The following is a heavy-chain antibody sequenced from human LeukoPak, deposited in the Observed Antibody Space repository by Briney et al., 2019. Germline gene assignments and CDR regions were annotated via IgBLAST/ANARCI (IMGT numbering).Heavy chain of an antibody. V-gene: IGHV4-34*01. CDR1: GGSFSGYY. J-gene: IGHJ4*02. Sequence: PSETLSLTCAVYGGSFSGYYWSWIRQPPGKGLEWIGEINHSGSTNYNPSPKSRVTISVDTSKNQLSLKLSSVTAADTAVYYCAKDSSRYSSSRFDYWGQGTLVTVSS. CDR2: INHSGST. CDR3: AKDSSRYSSSRFDY. D-gene: IGHD6-13*01.